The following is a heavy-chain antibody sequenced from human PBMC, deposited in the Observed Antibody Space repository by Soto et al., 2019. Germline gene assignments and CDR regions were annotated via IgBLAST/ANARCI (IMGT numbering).Heavy chain of an antibody. Sequence: QVQLVQSGVEVKKPGASVKVSCEASEYTFIGFHLHWVRQAPGQGLEWMGWINPKSGDTKYAQKFQGRVTLTRDTSISTGYMELSRLESNDTAVYYCAKGLWTVGHCTGGSCYDGMDVWGQGTTVTVSS. CDR2: INPKSGDT. D-gene: IGHD2-15*01. CDR1: EYTFIGFH. J-gene: IGHJ6*02. CDR3: AKGLWTVGHCTGGSCYDGMDV. V-gene: IGHV1-2*02.